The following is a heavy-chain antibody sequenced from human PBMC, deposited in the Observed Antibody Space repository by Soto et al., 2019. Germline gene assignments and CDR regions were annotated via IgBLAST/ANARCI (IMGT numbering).Heavy chain of an antibody. CDR1: GGSISSSNW. CDR3: AGRWGEGRVDY. D-gene: IGHD3-10*01. CDR2: IYHSGNT. Sequence: QVQLQESGPGLVKPSGTLSLTCAVSGGSISSSNWWSWVRQPPGKGLEWIGEIYHSGNTNYNPSLKSRVTMAVDKSRNPFSLKLSSVTAADTAVYYCAGRWGEGRVDYWGQGTLVTVSS. V-gene: IGHV4-4*02. J-gene: IGHJ4*02.